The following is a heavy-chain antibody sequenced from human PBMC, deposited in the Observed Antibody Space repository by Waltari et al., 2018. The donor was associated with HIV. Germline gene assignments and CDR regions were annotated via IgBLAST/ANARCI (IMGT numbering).Heavy chain of an antibody. CDR2: IYYSGST. CDR3: AREFWSGPKTTPPFDP. J-gene: IGHJ5*02. D-gene: IGHD3-3*01. CDR1: GGSISSSSYY. Sequence: QLQLQESGPGLVKPSETLSLTCTVSGGSISSSSYYWGWIRQPPGKGLEWIGSIYYSGSTYYNPSLKRRVTISVDTSKNQFSLKLSSVTAADTAVYYCAREFWSGPKTTPPFDPWGQGTLVTVSS. V-gene: IGHV4-39*02.